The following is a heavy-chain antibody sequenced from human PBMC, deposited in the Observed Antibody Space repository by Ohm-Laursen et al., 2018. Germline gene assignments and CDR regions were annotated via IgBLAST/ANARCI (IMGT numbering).Heavy chain of an antibody. Sequence: SQTLSLTWTVSGGSISSGGYYWSWIRQHPGKGLEWIGYIYYSGSTYYNPSLKSRVTISVDTSKNQFSLKLSSVTAADTALYYCARIESDSGGYWYFGMDVWGQGTTVTVSS. CDR1: GGSISSGGYY. CDR2: IYYSGST. J-gene: IGHJ6*02. D-gene: IGHD3-22*01. V-gene: IGHV4-31*02. CDR3: ARIESDSGGYWYFGMDV.